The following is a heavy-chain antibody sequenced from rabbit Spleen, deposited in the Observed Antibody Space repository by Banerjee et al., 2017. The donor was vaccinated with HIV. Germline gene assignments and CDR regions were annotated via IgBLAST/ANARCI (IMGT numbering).Heavy chain of an antibody. Sequence: QSLEESGGDLVKPGASLTLTCTASGFSFSSRYYMCWVRQAPGKGLEWIACIYSGSSGDTYYASWAKGRITISKTSSTTVTLQMTSLTAADTATYFCARETSSGWGIVSLDFRLWGPGTLVTVS. CDR2: IYSGSSGDT. J-gene: IGHJ4*01. V-gene: IGHV1S40*01. CDR3: ARETSSGWGIVSLDFRL. CDR1: GFSFSSRYY. D-gene: IGHD4-1*01.